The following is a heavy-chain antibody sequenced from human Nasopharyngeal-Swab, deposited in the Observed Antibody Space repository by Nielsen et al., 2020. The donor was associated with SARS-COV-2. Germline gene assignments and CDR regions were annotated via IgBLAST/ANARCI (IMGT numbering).Heavy chain of an antibody. J-gene: IGHJ4*02. CDR2: ISAYNGNT. CDR1: GYTFTSYG. V-gene: IGHV1-18*01. D-gene: IGHD3-3*01. CDR3: ARENSPPTYYDFWSGYSPNYFDY. Sequence: ASVTVSCKASGYTFTSYGISWVRQAPGQGLEWMGWISAYNGNTNYAQKLQGRVTMTTDTSTRTAYMELRSLRSDDTAVYYCARENSPPTYYDFWSGYSPNYFDYWGQGTLVTVSS.